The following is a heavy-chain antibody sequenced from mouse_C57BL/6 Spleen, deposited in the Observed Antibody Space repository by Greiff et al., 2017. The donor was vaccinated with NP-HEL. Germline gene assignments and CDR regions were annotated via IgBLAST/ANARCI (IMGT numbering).Heavy chain of an antibody. Sequence: EVQVVESEGGLVQPGSSMKLSCTASGFTFSDYYMAWVRQVPEKGLEWVANINYDGSSTYYLDSLKSRFIISRDNAKNILYLQMSSLKSEDTATYYCARVPLYYDYDNYYAMDYWGQGTSVTVSS. J-gene: IGHJ4*01. D-gene: IGHD2-4*01. CDR2: INYDGSST. CDR1: GFTFSDYY. V-gene: IGHV5-16*01. CDR3: ARVPLYYDYDNYYAMDY.